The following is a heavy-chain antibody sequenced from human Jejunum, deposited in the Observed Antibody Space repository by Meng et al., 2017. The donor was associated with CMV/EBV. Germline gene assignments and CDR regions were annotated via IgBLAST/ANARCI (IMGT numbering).Heavy chain of an antibody. Sequence: KASGYTFPASYLHWVRQAPGQGLEWMGWVYPPSGVTEYARRFQGRVTMTRDTSITTAYMELSRLTSDDTALYYCAAVTYSAYNDFDYWGQGTLVTVSS. CDR3: AAVTYSAYNDFDY. D-gene: IGHD5-12*01. CDR2: VYPPSGVT. J-gene: IGHJ4*02. CDR1: GYTFPASY. V-gene: IGHV1-2*02.